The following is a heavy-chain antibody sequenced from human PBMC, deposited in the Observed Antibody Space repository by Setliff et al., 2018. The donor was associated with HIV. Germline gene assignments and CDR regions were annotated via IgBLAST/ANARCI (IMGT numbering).Heavy chain of an antibody. D-gene: IGHD3-10*01. V-gene: IGHV1-8*03. CDR1: GYTFSSYD. J-gene: IGHJ6*03. CDR3: ARGTDGDYYYYMDV. CDR2: MNPNSGNT. Sequence: GASVKVSCKASGYTFSSYDINWVRQATGQGLEWMGWMNPNSGNTGYAQKFQGRVTITADGSTRTVYMVLSSLRSEDTAVYYCARGTDGDYYYYMDVWGKGTTVTVSS.